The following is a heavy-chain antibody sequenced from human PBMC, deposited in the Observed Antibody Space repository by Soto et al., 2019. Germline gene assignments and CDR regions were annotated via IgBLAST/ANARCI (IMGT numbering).Heavy chain of an antibody. CDR3: AMITVDTYMLYLFDP. V-gene: IGHV4-61*01. D-gene: IGHD3-16*01. CDR2: IYYSDST. CDR1: GDSVTSGNYY. J-gene: IGHJ5*01. Sequence: PSETLSLTCTVSGDSVTSGNYYGCCIRQPPGKGLDWIGHIYYSDSTNYSPSLKSRVTISLDTANIQFSLKVTSVTAADTAVYYCAMITVDTYMLYLFDPWGQGTLVTVSS.